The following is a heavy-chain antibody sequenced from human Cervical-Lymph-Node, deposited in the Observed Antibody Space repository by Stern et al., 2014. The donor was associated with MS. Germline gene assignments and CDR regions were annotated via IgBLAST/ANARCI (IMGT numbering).Heavy chain of an antibody. J-gene: IGHJ4*02. Sequence: EVQLVQSGAVVKKPGESLKISCKGSAYSFTNYWIGWVRQLPGKGLEWMGIVYPGDSDTRYRPSFQGQVTMSADKSITTAYLQWSSLKASDTATYYCARGITSIEGMGVYFDGWGQGTLVTVSS. CDR2: VYPGDSDT. D-gene: IGHD3-22*01. CDR1: AYSFTNYW. CDR3: ARGITSIEGMGVYFDG. V-gene: IGHV5-51*03.